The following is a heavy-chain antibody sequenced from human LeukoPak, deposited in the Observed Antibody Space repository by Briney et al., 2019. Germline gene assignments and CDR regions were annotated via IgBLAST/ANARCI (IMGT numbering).Heavy chain of an antibody. V-gene: IGHV4-59*01. CDR2: IYYSGST. Sequence: SETLSLTCTVSGGSISSYYWSWIRQPPGKGLEWIGYIYYSGSTNYNPSLKSRVTISVDTSKNQFSLKLSSVTAADTAVHYCARVAAPNHYYYYGMDVWGQGTTVTVSS. CDR3: ARVAAPNHYYYYGMDV. J-gene: IGHJ6*02. CDR1: GGSISSYY. D-gene: IGHD1-14*01.